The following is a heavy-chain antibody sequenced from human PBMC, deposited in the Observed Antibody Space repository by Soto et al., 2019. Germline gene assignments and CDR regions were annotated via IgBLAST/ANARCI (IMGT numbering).Heavy chain of an antibody. CDR2: IYYSGYT. Sequence: SETLSLTCTVSGGSISSSSYYWGWIRQPPGKGLEWIGNIYYSGYTYYNPSLRSRVTISVDTSKNQFSLKLSSVTAAVTAVYYRAGLIYDNSGYRPGWGQGTLVTVSS. CDR1: GGSISSSSYY. D-gene: IGHD3-22*01. J-gene: IGHJ4*02. V-gene: IGHV4-39*01. CDR3: AGLIYDNSGYRPG.